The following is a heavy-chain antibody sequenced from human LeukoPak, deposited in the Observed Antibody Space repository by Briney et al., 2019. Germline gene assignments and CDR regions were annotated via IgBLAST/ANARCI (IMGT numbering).Heavy chain of an antibody. J-gene: IGHJ3*02. V-gene: IGHV4-4*07. CDR1: GDSISTYY. CDR3: ARAISSGWFKNAFDI. CDR2: IYTSGST. D-gene: IGHD6-19*01. Sequence: TSETLSLTCTVSGDSISTYYWGWIRQPAGKRLKWIGRIYTSGSTNYNPSLESRVTMSVDTSKNQFSLNLSSVTAADTAVYYCARAISSGWFKNAFDIWGQGTMVTVSS.